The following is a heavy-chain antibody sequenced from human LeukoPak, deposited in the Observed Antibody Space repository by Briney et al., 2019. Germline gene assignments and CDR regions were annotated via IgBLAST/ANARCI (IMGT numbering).Heavy chain of an antibody. CDR2: ISPGGDIT. J-gene: IGHJ4*02. V-gene: IGHV3-23*01. D-gene: IGHD1-26*01. CDR3: AKDATWFGGKYASFDY. CDR1: GFTFSSYS. Sequence: PGGSLRLSCAASGFTFSSYSMTWVRQAPGKGLGWVSAISPGGDITYYADSVKGRFTISRDNSKDTLYLQMNSLRAEDTAVYYCAKDATWFGGKYASFDYWGQGTLVTVSS.